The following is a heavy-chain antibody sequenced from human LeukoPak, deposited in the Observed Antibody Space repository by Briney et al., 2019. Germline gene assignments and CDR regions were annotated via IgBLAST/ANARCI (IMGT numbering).Heavy chain of an antibody. J-gene: IGHJ3*02. V-gene: IGHV4-59*01. CDR2: IYYGGTT. CDR1: GVSISYYD. CDR3: ARRGGSPLGAFDI. Sequence: PSETLSLTCTVSGVSGVSISYYDWSWIRQPPGKGLDLLGYIYYGGTTNYNPSLKSRVTISVDTSKNQYSLKLSSVTAADTAVYYCARRGGSPLGAFDIWGQGTMVTVSS. D-gene: IGHD1-26*01.